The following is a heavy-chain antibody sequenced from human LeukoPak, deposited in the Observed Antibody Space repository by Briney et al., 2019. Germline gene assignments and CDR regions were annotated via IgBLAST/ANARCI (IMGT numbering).Heavy chain of an antibody. D-gene: IGHD5-12*01. V-gene: IGHV4-34*01. CDR2: INHSGST. CDR1: AGSFSGYY. CDR3: ARRRLRGFFSDY. Sequence: PSETLSLTCAVYAGSFSGYYWSWIRQPPGKGLEWIGEINHSGSTNYNPSLKSRVTISVDTSKNQFSLKLSAVTAADTAVYYCARRRLRGFFSDYWGQGTLVTVSS. J-gene: IGHJ4*01.